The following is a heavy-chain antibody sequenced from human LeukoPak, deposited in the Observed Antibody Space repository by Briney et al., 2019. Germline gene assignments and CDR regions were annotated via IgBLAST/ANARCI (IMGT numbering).Heavy chain of an antibody. CDR3: ARRPGYDKRLSSLDL. V-gene: IGHV1-18*01. CDR2: ISPYNGDT. J-gene: IGHJ4*02. D-gene: IGHD5-12*01. Sequence: ASVKVSCKASGCTFTGYGISWVRRAPGQGLEWMGWISPYNGDTNYAQKLQGRVTVTMDTSTTTVYMELGSLTSDDAAMYNCARRPGYDKRLSSLDLWGQGTLVTVSS. CDR1: GCTFTGYG.